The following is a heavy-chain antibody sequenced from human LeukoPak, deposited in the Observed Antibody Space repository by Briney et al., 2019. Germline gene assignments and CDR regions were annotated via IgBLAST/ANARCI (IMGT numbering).Heavy chain of an antibody. V-gene: IGHV3-74*01. J-gene: IGHJ6*04. D-gene: IGHD2-15*01. CDR2: IKGDGSSR. CDR1: GFTFNTYL. CDR3: ACAVGV. Sequence: GGSLRLSCAASGFTFNTYLMHWVRQAPGKGLEWVSRIKGDGSSRSYADSVKGRFTISRDNAKNTVYLQMDTLRAEDAAVYYCACAVGVGGNGTTVTVSS.